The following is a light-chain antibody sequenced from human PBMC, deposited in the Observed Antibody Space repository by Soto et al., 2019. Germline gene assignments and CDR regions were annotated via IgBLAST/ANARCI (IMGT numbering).Light chain of an antibody. J-gene: IGKJ1*01. V-gene: IGKV3-20*01. CDR3: HQYGASPRT. CDR1: QSVTSSY. CDR2: GAS. Sequence: EIVLTQSPDTLSLSPGERATLSCRASQSVTSSYLAWYQQKPGQAPRLLIFGASNRATGIPDRFSGSGSGTDFTLTINGLEPEDFAVYSCHQYGASPRTFGQGTKVEIK.